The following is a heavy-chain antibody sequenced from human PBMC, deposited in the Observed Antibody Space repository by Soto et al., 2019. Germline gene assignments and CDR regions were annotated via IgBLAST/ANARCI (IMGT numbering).Heavy chain of an antibody. Sequence: VQLLESGGGLIQPGGSLRLSCAASGFTFSYGIHWLRQAPGKGLEWVAYISYDSSNKFYGDSVKGRFTISSANSKNTQFLQMNSLRAEDTAVYYCAKLVIGYCSGNTCDDYWGQGTLVAVSS. J-gene: IGHJ4*02. D-gene: IGHD2-15*01. CDR3: AKLVIGYCSGNTCDDY. CDR1: GFTFSYG. CDR2: ISYDSSNK. V-gene: IGHV3-30*18.